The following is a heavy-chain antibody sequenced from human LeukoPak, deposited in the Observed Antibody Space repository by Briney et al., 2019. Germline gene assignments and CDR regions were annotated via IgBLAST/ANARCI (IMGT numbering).Heavy chain of an antibody. Sequence: PGGSLRLSCAASGFTFSRYAMSWVRQAPGKGLEWVSTISESGGSTYYADSVKGRFTISRDNSKNTLYLQMNSLRAEDTAVYYCAKCMGTIFGVVIFDYWGQGTLVTVSS. CDR3: AKCMGTIFGVVIFDY. D-gene: IGHD3-3*01. J-gene: IGHJ4*02. CDR2: ISESGGST. V-gene: IGHV3-23*01. CDR1: GFTFSRYA.